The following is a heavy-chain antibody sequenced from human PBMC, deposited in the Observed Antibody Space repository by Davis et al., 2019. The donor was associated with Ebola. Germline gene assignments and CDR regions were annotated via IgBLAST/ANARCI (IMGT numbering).Heavy chain of an antibody. CDR2: IYHSGST. J-gene: IGHJ6*02. Sequence: QTPSLTRAVSGGSISSGGYSWSWIRQPPGKGLEWLGYIYHSGSTYYNPSLKSRVPISVDTSKNQFSLKLSSVTAADTAVYYCARVGGGYLRYGMDVWGQGTTVTVSS. V-gene: IGHV4-30-2*01. D-gene: IGHD1-26*01. CDR3: ARVGGGYLRYGMDV. CDR1: GGSISSGGYS.